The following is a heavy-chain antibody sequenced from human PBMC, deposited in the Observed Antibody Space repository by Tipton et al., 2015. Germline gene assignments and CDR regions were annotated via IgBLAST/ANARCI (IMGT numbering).Heavy chain of an antibody. J-gene: IGHJ6*02. V-gene: IGHV3-9*01. CDR2: ISWNSGSI. Sequence: SLRLSCAASEFTFDDYAMHWVRQAPGKGLEWVSGISWNSGSIGYADSVKGRFTISRDNAKNSLYLQMNRLGPEDTALYYCAKDNSGWSLQYFYYGLDVWGQGTTVTVSS. CDR3: AKDNSGWSLQYFYYGLDV. CDR1: EFTFDDYA. D-gene: IGHD6-19*01.